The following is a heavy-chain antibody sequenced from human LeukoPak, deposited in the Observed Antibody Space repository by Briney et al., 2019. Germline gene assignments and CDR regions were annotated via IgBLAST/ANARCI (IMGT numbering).Heavy chain of an antibody. CDR1: GGSFSGYY. D-gene: IGHD2-15*01. J-gene: IGHJ6*02. V-gene: IGHV4-34*01. CDR2: INHSGST. Sequence: SETLSLTCAVYGGSFSGYYWSWIRQPPGKGLEWIGEINHSGSTNYNPSLKSRVTISVDTSKNQFSLKLSSVTAADTAVYYCARDRGTPFYYYYGMDVWGQGTTVTVSS. CDR3: ARDRGTPFYYYYGMDV.